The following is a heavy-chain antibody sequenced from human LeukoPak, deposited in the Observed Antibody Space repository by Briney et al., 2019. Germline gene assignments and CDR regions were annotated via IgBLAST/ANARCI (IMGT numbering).Heavy chain of an antibody. Sequence: SETLSPTCAVYGGSFSGYYWSWIRQPPGKGLEWIGEINHSGSTNYNPSLKSRVTISVDTSKNQFSLKLSSVTAADTAVYYCARGRVRWELPGRWYFDYWGQGTLVTVSS. D-gene: IGHD1-26*01. CDR1: GGSFSGYY. V-gene: IGHV4-34*01. J-gene: IGHJ4*02. CDR3: ARGRVRWELPGRWYFDY. CDR2: INHSGST.